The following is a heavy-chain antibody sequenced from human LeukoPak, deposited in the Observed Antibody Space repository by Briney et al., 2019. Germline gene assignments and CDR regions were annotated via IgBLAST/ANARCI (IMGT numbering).Heavy chain of an antibody. Sequence: PEALSLTRTLSRGSLIRSSYYWVWIRQPPGRGREGMGSIYYSESTYYNPSLKSRVTISVDTSKHQFSLKLSSVTDADTAVYYCARLDVDRLFDYWGQGTLVTVSS. CDR2: IYYSEST. V-gene: IGHV4-39*01. J-gene: IGHJ4*02. D-gene: IGHD2-2*03. CDR3: ARLDVDRLFDY. CDR1: RGSLIRSSYY.